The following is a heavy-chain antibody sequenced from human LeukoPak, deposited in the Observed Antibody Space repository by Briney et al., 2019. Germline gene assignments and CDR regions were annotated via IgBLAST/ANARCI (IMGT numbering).Heavy chain of an antibody. J-gene: IGHJ6*03. CDR2: ISISGTTI. CDR1: GFTFSDYE. D-gene: IGHD2-15*01. CDR3: ARDRYCSGGSGCYMDV. Sequence: GGSLRLSCAASGFTFSDYEMNWFRQAPGKGLEWLSHISISGTTIRYADSVKGRFTISRDNAKNSVYLQMTSLRAEDTAVYYCARDRYCSGGSGCYMDVWGKGTTVTISS. V-gene: IGHV3-11*01.